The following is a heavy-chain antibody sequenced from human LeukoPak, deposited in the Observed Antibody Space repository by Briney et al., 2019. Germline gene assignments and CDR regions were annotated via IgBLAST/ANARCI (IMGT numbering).Heavy chain of an antibody. CDR1: GGSISSGSYY. CDR3: ARDGYCSSTSCYDI. J-gene: IGHJ3*02. CDR2: IYTSGST. Sequence: SETLSLTXTVSGGSISSGSYYWSWIRQPAGKGLEWIGRIYTSGSTNYNPSLKSRVTISVDTSKNQFSLKLSSVTAADTAVYYCARDGYCSSTSCYDIWGQGTMVTVSS. V-gene: IGHV4-61*02. D-gene: IGHD2-2*03.